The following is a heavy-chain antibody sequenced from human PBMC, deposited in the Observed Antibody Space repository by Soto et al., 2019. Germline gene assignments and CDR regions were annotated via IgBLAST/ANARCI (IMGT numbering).Heavy chain of an antibody. Sequence: EVQLVESGGGLVQPGGSLRLSCAASGFSLSDHYIDWVRQAQGRGLEWVGRSRDKAKGYSTDYAASVKGRFTTSREDSKNAVLLQMNSLKTEDTAVYYCVRAMYYTYSSGYTRCFDYWGQGTLVTVSS. J-gene: IGHJ4*02. CDR1: GFSLSDHY. V-gene: IGHV3-72*01. D-gene: IGHD3-22*01. CDR2: SRDKAKGYST. CDR3: VRAMYYTYSSGYTRCFDY.